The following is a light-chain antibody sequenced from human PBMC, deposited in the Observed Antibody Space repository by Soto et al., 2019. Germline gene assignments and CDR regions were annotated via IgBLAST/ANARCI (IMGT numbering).Light chain of an antibody. V-gene: IGKV1-8*01. CDR1: QGISSY. CDR3: QQYYSYPHT. J-gene: IGKJ1*01. Sequence: AIRMTQSPSSFSASTGDRVTITCRASQGISSYLAWYQQKPGKAPKLVIYAASTLQSGVPSRFSGSGSGTDFTLTISCLQSEDVATYYCQQYYSYPHTFGQGTKVEIK. CDR2: AAS.